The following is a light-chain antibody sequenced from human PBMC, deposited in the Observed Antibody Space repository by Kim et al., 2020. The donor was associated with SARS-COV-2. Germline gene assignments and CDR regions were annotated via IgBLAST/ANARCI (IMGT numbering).Light chain of an antibody. CDR3: CSHAGSYTWV. J-gene: IGLJ3*02. CDR1: SSDVGGYDS. V-gene: IGLV2-11*01. CDR2: EVN. Sequence: GQSVTMSCTGTSSDVGGYDSVSWYQHHAGTAPKLMIYEVNKRPSGVPDRFSGSKAGNTASLTISGLQAEDEADYYCCSHAGSYTWVFGGGTQLTVL.